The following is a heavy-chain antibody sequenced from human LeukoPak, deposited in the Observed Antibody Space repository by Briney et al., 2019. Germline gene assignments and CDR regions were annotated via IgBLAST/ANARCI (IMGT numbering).Heavy chain of an antibody. CDR3: AKDPSNGVVGATTCFDY. CDR2: MNPNSGNT. J-gene: IGHJ4*02. V-gene: IGHV1-8*01. Sequence: ASVKVSCKASGYTSTSYDINWVRQATGRGLEWMGWMNPNSGNTGYAQKFQGRVTMTRNTSISTAYMELSSLRSEDTAVYYCAKDPSNGVVGATTCFDYWGQGTLVTVSS. CDR1: GYTSTSYD. D-gene: IGHD1-26*01.